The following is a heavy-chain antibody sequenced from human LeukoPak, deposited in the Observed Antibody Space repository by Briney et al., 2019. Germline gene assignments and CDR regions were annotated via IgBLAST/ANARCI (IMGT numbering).Heavy chain of an antibody. CDR2: INTNTGNP. D-gene: IGHD1-14*01. V-gene: IGHV7-4-1*02. Sequence: SVNVSCKSSVWTFTSYAMNWVRQAPAQGREWMGWINTNTGNPTYGHGVTGRFVFSLHTSVSTAHLQISTLKAEDTAVYYCARVAGGIDYWGQGTLVTVSS. J-gene: IGHJ4*02. CDR3: ARVAGGIDY. CDR1: VWTFTSYA.